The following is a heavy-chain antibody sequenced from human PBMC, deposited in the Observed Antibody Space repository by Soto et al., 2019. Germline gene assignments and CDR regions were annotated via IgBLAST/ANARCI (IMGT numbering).Heavy chain of an antibody. V-gene: IGHV6-1*01. CDR1: GYSVSSNSAA. J-gene: IGHJ6*02. CDR3: ARDVGSVAGTLKYYYYGMDV. D-gene: IGHD6-19*01. Sequence: SQTLSLTCAISGYSVSSNSAAWNWIRQSPSRGLEWLGRTYYRSKWYNDYAVSVKSRITINPDTSKNQFSLQLNSVTPEDTAVYYCARDVGSVAGTLKYYYYGMDVWGQGTTVTVSS. CDR2: TYYRSKWYN.